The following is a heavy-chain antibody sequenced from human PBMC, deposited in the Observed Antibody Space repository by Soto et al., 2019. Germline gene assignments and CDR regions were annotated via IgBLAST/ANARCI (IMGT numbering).Heavy chain of an antibody. V-gene: IGHV1-2*04. CDR2: INPNSGGT. D-gene: IGHD6-19*01. J-gene: IGHJ6*02. Sequence: ASVKVSCKASGYTFTGYYMHWVRQAPGQGLEWMGWINPNSGGTNYAQKFQGWVTMTRDTSISTAYMELSRLRSDDTAVYYCARDLKRYTVALTVAEDYYYYGMDVWGQGTTVTVSS. CDR1: GYTFTGYY. CDR3: ARDLKRYTVALTVAEDYYYYGMDV.